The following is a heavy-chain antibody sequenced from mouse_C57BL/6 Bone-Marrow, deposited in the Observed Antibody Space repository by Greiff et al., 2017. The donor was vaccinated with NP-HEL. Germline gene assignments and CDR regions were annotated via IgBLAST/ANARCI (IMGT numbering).Heavy chain of an antibody. CDR1: GYTFTDYN. CDR3: ARMTTVVAEDWYFDV. Sequence: EVQLQQSGPELVKPGASVKIPCKASGYTFTDYNMDWVKQSHGQSLEWIGDINPNNGGTIYNQKFKGKATLTVDKSSSTAYMELRSLTSEDTAVYYCARMTTVVAEDWYFDVWGTGTTVTVSS. V-gene: IGHV1-18*01. CDR2: INPNNGGT. D-gene: IGHD1-1*01. J-gene: IGHJ1*03.